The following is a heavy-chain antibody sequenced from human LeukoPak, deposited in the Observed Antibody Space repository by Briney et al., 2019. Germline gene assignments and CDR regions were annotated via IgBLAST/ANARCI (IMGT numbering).Heavy chain of an antibody. J-gene: IGHJ6*04. CDR1: GGSFSGYY. CDR2: INHSGST. V-gene: IGHV4-34*01. CDR3: ARGLRQGSAWSWGPKEKSYQYMDV. D-gene: IGHD6-19*01. Sequence: SETLSLTCAVYGGSFSGYYWSWIRQPPGKGLEWIGEINHSGSTNYNPSLKSRVTISVDTSKNQFSLKLSSVTAADTAVYFCARGLRQGSAWSWGPKEKSYQYMDVWGTGTTVIVSS.